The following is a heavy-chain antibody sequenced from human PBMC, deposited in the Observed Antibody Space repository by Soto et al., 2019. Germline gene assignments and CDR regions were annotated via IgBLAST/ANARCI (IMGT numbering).Heavy chain of an antibody. V-gene: IGHV1-46*01. CDR1: GYTFTSYY. CDR2: INPSGDST. Sequence: ASVKVSCKASGYTFTSYYMHWVRQAPGQGLEWMGIINPSGDSTSYAQKFQGRVTMTRDTSTSTVYMELSSLRSEDTAVYYCARDRGVTTEMGWFDPWGQGTLVTVSS. J-gene: IGHJ5*02. D-gene: IGHD4-17*01. CDR3: ARDRGVTTEMGWFDP.